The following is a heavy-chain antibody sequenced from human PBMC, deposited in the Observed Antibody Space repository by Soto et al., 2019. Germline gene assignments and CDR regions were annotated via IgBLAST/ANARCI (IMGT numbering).Heavy chain of an antibody. D-gene: IGHD1-26*01. CDR3: AKSHVGMVIWLTWFFDF. CDR2: ISSNSYTI. Sequence: ELQLVQSGGALVQPGQSLRLSCTASGFAFDDYSMHWVRQVPGKGLEWVAGISSNSYTIRYADSVQGRFTISRDSAKSSLYLQMNSLQPDETALYFCAKSHVGMVIWLTWFFDFWGRGTLVTVS. V-gene: IGHV3-9*01. CDR1: GFAFDDYS. J-gene: IGHJ2*01.